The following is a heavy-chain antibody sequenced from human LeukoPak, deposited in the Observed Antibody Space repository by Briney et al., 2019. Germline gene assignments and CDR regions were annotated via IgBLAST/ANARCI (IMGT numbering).Heavy chain of an antibody. CDR1: CYSVTSYW. D-gene: IGHD6-6*01. CDR2: IDPSGSYT. CDR3: TESPIDYSSSGYY. V-gene: IGHV5-10-1*01. Sequence: GESPMTYCNCSCYSVTSYWIWGGRPMPGEGAELMGRIDPSGSYTNYSPSFKGHVTISADKSISPAYLQWSSLTASDTAMYYCTESPIDYSSSGYYWGQGTLVTVSS. J-gene: IGHJ4*02.